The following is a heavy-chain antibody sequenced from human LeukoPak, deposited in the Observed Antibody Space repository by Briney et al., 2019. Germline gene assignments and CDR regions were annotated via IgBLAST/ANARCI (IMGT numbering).Heavy chain of an antibody. CDR2: ISSSSSYI. CDR3: ARSHGSGSYYNLNDY. CDR1: GFTFSTYS. Sequence: PGGSLRLSCAASGFTFSTYSMNWVRQAPGKWLESVSSISSSSSYIYYADSVKGRFTISRDNAKNSLYLQMNSLRAEDTAVYYCARSHGSGSYYNLNDYWGQGTLVTVSS. D-gene: IGHD3-10*01. V-gene: IGHV3-21*04. J-gene: IGHJ4*02.